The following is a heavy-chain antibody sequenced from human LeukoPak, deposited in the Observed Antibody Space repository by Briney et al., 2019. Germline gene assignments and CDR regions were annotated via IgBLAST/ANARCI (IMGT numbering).Heavy chain of an antibody. CDR3: ARGQVPARRGHNWLEP. CDR2: INARGDT. J-gene: IGHJ5*02. Sequence: PPETLSLTCAVYGWSFNDYSWNWIRQPPGKGLEWVGEINARGDTNFNPSLKSRVTISVDTSKSQFSLTLTSMIAADTAVYYCARGQVPARRGHNWLEPSGHGRQVTVSS. CDR1: GWSFNDYS. V-gene: IGHV4-34*01. D-gene: IGHD6-6*01.